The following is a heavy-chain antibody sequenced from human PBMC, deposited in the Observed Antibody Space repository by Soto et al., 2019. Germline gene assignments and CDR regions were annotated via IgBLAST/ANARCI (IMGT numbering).Heavy chain of an antibody. J-gene: IGHJ4*02. CDR2: IVVGSGNT. Sequence: QMQLVQSGPEVKKPGTSVKVSCKASGFTFTSSAMQWVRQARGQALAWIGWIVVGSGNTNYAQKFQERVTITRDMSTCTAYMELSSLRSEDTAVYYCAAVPPYGDYEKNFDYWGQGTLVTVSS. CDR1: GFTFTSSA. CDR3: AAVPPYGDYEKNFDY. D-gene: IGHD4-17*01. V-gene: IGHV1-58*02.